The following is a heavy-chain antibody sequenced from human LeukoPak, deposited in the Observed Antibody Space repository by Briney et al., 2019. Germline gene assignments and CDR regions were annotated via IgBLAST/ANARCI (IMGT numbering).Heavy chain of an antibody. Sequence: PGGSLRLSCAASGFSFSNYAMSWVRQAPGRGLEWVSGVSASGASTYSEDSVKGRFIISRDNSKNTVFLQMNSLRVEDTAVCYCARQHTAWYVDYWGQGILVTVSS. CDR1: GFSFSNYA. CDR2: VSASGAST. V-gene: IGHV3-23*01. D-gene: IGHD1-1*01. J-gene: IGHJ4*02. CDR3: ARQHTAWYVDY.